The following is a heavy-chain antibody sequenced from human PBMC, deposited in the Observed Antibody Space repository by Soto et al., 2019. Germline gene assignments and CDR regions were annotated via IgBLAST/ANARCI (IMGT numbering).Heavy chain of an antibody. Sequence: QVQLVQSGAEVKKPGASVKVSCKASGYTFTSYGISWVRQAPGQGLEWMGWISAYNGNTNYTQNLQGRVTMTTDTATGTAKLKLRSLRADDTAVYYCARELSYGSGSYYWGEGTLVTGSS. CDR3: ARELSYGSGSYY. CDR2: ISAYNGNT. CDR1: GYTFTSYG. J-gene: IGHJ4*02. V-gene: IGHV1-18*01. D-gene: IGHD3-10*01.